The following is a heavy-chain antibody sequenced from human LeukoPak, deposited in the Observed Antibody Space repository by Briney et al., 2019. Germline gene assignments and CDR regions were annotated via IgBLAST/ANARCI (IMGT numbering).Heavy chain of an antibody. V-gene: IGHV4-61*02. Sequence: SQTLSLTCTVSGGSISSGSYYWSWIRQPAGKGLEWIGRIYTSGTANYNPSLKSRVTISVDTSKNQFSLKLSSVTAADTAVYYCARDPWFYYDSGGYFQTWGQGTLVTVSS. J-gene: IGHJ4*02. CDR3: ARDPWFYYDSGGYFQT. CDR2: IYTSGTA. D-gene: IGHD3-22*01. CDR1: GGSISSGSYY.